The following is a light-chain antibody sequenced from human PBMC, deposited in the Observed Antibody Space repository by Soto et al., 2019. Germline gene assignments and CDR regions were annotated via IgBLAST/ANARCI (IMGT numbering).Light chain of an antibody. V-gene: IGLV2-14*01. CDR1: MRDVGAYNL. CDR3: GSYTSKSSLI. Sequence: QSALTQPASVSGSPGQSITISCAGTMRDVGAYNLVSWYQQHPGRAPQLIIYEVRNRPSGISFRFSGSKSGNTASLTISGLQAEDAADYYCGSYTSKSSLIFGGGTKLTVL. J-gene: IGLJ2*01. CDR2: EVR.